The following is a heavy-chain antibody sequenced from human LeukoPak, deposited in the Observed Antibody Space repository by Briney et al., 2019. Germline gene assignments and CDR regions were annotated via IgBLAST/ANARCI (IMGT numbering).Heavy chain of an antibody. CDR3: ARDRSGTYYTFGV. Sequence: PSETLSLTCSVSGGSIGSSFWNWIRLSPGKGLEWIGYISYSGRTNYSPSLKSRVTISIDTSKNQLSLTLSSVTAADTALYYCARDRSGTYYTFGVWGQGTMVTVSA. V-gene: IGHV4-59*13. CDR1: GGSIGSSF. J-gene: IGHJ3*01. CDR2: ISYSGRT. D-gene: IGHD1-26*01.